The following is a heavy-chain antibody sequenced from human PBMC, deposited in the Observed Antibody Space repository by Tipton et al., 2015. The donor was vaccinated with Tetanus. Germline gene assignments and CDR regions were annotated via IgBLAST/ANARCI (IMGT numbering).Heavy chain of an antibody. D-gene: IGHD3-3*01. Sequence: TLSLTCTVSGGSISSGGYYWSWIRQHPGNGLEWIGYIYYSGSTYYNPSLKSRVTISVDTSKNQFSLKLSSVTAADTAVYYCARTTIFGVVTGPWAFDIWGQGTMVTVSS. CDR3: ARTTIFGVVTGPWAFDI. J-gene: IGHJ3*02. V-gene: IGHV4-31*03. CDR2: IYYSGST. CDR1: GGSISSGGYY.